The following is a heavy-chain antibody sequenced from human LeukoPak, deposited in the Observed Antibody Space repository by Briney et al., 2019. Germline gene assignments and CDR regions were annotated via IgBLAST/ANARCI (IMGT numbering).Heavy chain of an antibody. CDR1: GFTFSSYG. J-gene: IGHJ4*02. CDR3: ARSVAGGAYFDY. V-gene: IGHV3-33*01. Sequence: GGSLRLSCAASGFTFSSYGMHWVRQAPGKGLEWVAVIWYDGSNKLYADSVKGRFTISRDKSKNTLYLQMNSLRAEDTAVYNCARSVAGGAYFDYWGQGTLVTVSS. D-gene: IGHD6-19*01. CDR2: IWYDGSNK.